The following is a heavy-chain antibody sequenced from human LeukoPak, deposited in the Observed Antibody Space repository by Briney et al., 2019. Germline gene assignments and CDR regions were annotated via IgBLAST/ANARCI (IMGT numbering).Heavy chain of an antibody. Sequence: GGSLRLSCAASGFTLSSFGMSWVRQAPGKGLEWVSAISGSSGRTYYADAVKGRFTVSRDISKNTVSLQMNRLRADDTAIYHCAKDRFYDILTGYPDYGGQGTLVTVSS. J-gene: IGHJ4*02. V-gene: IGHV3-23*01. CDR2: ISGSSGRT. CDR1: GFTLSSFG. D-gene: IGHD3-9*01. CDR3: AKDRFYDILTGYPDY.